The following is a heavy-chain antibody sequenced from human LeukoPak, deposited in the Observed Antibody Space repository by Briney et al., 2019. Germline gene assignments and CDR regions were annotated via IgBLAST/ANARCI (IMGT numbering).Heavy chain of an antibody. CDR3: ASTVESGY. CDR1: GFTFSNYG. CDR2: IWYDGSNK. D-gene: IGHD4-17*01. Sequence: GGSLRLSWATSGFTFSNYGMHWVRQAPGKGLGWVAVIWYDGSNKYYADSVKGRFTISRDNSKNTLYLQMNSLRAEDTAVYYCASTVESGYWGQGTLVTVSS. J-gene: IGHJ4*02. V-gene: IGHV3-33*01.